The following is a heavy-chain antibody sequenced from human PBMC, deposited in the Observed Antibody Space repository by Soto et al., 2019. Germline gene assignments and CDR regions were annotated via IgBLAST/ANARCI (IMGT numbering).Heavy chain of an antibody. CDR3: AHSRNLITEDAQVGDFDS. CDR2: IYWYDDE. Sequence: QITLKESGPTLVKPTQTLTLTCSFSGFSLTTDGEGVGWVRQTPGEALEWLALIYWYDDERYSPSLKTRLTITKDTSKHQVVLIMTIMARMDTATYYCAHSRNLITEDAQVGDFDSWGQGTLLTSSS. V-gene: IGHV2-5*01. D-gene: IGHD3-10*01. CDR1: GFSLTTDGEG. J-gene: IGHJ4*02.